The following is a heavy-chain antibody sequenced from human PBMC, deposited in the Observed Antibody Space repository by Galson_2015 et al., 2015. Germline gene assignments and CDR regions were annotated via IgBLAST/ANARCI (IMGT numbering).Heavy chain of an antibody. CDR3: ARGPHTYCSGRSGPIEFTWFDP. CDR1: GFTFSDYY. Sequence: SLRLSCAASGFTFSDYYMRWIRQAPGKGLEWVSYISSSGSTIYYADSVKGRFTISRDNAKNSLYLQMNSLRAEDTAVYYCARGPHTYCSGRSGPIEFTWFDPPGQRTLVTGSS. D-gene: IGHD2-15*01. V-gene: IGHV3-11*01. CDR2: ISSSGSTI. J-gene: IGHJ5*02.